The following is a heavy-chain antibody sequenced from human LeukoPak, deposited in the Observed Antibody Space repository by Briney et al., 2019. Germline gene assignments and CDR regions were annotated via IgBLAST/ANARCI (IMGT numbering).Heavy chain of an antibody. V-gene: IGHV1-46*01. CDR3: ARDFSPPSSSSKQSYYYGMDV. D-gene: IGHD6-6*01. J-gene: IGHJ6*02. CDR1: GYTFTSYY. CDR2: INPSGGST. Sequence: ASVKVSCKASGYTFTSYYMHWVRQAPGQGLEWMGIINPSGGSTSCAQKFQGRVTMTRDTSTSTVYMELSSLRSEDTAVYYCARDFSPPSSSSKQSYYYGMDVWGQGTTVTVSS.